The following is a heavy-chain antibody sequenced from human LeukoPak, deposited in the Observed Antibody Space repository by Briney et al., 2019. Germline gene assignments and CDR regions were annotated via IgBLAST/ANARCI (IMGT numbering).Heavy chain of an antibody. CDR2: IYYSGST. J-gene: IGHJ2*01. V-gene: IGHV4-39*01. CDR3: ARHFGSGWFGELLYSNWYFDL. CDR1: GGSISSYY. Sequence: YPSETLSLTCTVSGGSISSYYWSWIRQPPGKGLEWIGSIYYSGSTYYNPSLKSRVTISVDTSKNQFSLKLSSVTAADTAVYYCARHFGSGWFGELLYSNWYFDLWGRGTLVTVSS. D-gene: IGHD3-10*01.